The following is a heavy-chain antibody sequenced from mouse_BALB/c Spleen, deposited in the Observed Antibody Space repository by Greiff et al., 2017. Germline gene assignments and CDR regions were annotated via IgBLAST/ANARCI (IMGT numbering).Heavy chain of an antibody. D-gene: IGHD2-4*01. V-gene: IGHV1-7*01. Sequence: QVQLQQSGAELAKPGASVKMSCKASGYTFTSYWMHWVKQRPGQGLEWIGYINPSTGYTEYNQKFKDKATLTADKSSSTAYMQLSSLTSEDSAVYYCARSATMITMDYWGQGTSVTVSS. CDR1: GYTFTSYW. CDR2: INPSTGYT. J-gene: IGHJ4*01. CDR3: ARSATMITMDY.